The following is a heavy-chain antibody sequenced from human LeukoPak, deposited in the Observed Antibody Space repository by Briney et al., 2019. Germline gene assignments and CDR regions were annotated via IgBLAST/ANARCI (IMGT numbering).Heavy chain of an antibody. D-gene: IGHD1-26*01. CDR3: AREVGGTGYYFDY. V-gene: IGHV4-59*01. J-gene: IGHJ4*02. Sequence: SETLSLTCTVSGGSISSYYWSWIRQPPGKGLEWIGYFSYSGSTHYSPSLESRVTISIDTSKNHFSLKLTSVTAADTAVYYCAREVGGTGYYFDYWGQGSLVTVSS. CDR2: FSYSGST. CDR1: GGSISSYY.